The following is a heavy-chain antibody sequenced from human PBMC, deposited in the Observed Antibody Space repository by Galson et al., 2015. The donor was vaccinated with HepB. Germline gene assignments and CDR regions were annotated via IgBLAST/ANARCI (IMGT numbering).Heavy chain of an antibody. CDR3: ARHIPSYYDILTGYPPGSFDI. CDR2: IDPSDSYT. V-gene: IGHV5-10-1*01. Sequence: QSGAEVKKPGESLRISCKGSGYSLTSYWISWVRQMPGKGLEWMGRIDPSDSYTNYSPSFQGHVTISADKSISTAYLQWSSLKASDTAMYYCARHIPSYYDILTGYPPGSFDIWGQGTMVTVSS. CDR1: GYSLTSYW. J-gene: IGHJ3*02. D-gene: IGHD3-9*01.